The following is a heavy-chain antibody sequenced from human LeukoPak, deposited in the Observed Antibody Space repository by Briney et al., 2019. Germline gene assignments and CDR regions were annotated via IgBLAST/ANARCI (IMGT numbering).Heavy chain of an antibody. D-gene: IGHD1-7*01. CDR2: IYYSGST. CDR1: GGSISSYY. CDR3: ARVPPGTSHFDY. J-gene: IGHJ4*02. V-gene: IGHV4-59*01. Sequence: SETLSLTCTVSGGSISSYYWSWIRQPPGKGLEWIGYIYYSGSTKYNPSLKSRVTISVDTSKNQFSLKLGSVTAADTAVYYCARVPPGTSHFDYWGQGTLVTVSS.